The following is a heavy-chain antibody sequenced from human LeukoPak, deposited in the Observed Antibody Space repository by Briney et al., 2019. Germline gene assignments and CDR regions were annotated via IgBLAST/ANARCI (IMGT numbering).Heavy chain of an antibody. Sequence: PEGSLRLSCAASGFTFSSYSMNWVRQAPGKGLEWVSSISSSSSYIYYADSVKGRFTISRDNAKNSLYLQMNSLRAEDTAVYYCARVLVNDFWSGYYLWGEYYFDYWGQGTLVTVSS. CDR2: ISSSSSYI. D-gene: IGHD3-3*01. V-gene: IGHV3-21*01. J-gene: IGHJ4*02. CDR3: ARVLVNDFWSGYYLWGEYYFDY. CDR1: GFTFSSYS.